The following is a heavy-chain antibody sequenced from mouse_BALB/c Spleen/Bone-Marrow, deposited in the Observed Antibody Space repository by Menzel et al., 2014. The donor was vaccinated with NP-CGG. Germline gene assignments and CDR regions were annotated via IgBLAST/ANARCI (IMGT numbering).Heavy chain of an antibody. D-gene: IGHD2-4*01. Sequence: LVESGAELVKPGASVKSSCTTSGFNIKDTYMHWVKLRPEQGLEWIGRIVPANGNTKYAPKFQGKATITADTSSNTAYLQLSSLTSEDTAVYFCASYDYGYYFDYWGQGTTLTVSS. V-gene: IGHV14-3*02. CDR3: ASYDYGYYFDY. CDR1: GFNIKDTY. CDR2: IVPANGNT. J-gene: IGHJ2*01.